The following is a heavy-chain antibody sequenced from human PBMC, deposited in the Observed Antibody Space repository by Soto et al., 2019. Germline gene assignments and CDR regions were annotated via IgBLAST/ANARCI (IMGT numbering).Heavy chain of an antibody. V-gene: IGHV1-46*01. Sequence: SVKVSCKASGYTFTSYYMHWVRQAPGQGLEWMGIINPSGGSTSYAQKFQGRVTMTRDTSTSTVYMELSSLRSEDTAVYYCARQQKLELRSYWFDPWGQGTLVTVSS. J-gene: IGHJ5*02. CDR3: ARQQKLELRSYWFDP. D-gene: IGHD1-7*01. CDR2: INPSGGST. CDR1: GYTFTSYY.